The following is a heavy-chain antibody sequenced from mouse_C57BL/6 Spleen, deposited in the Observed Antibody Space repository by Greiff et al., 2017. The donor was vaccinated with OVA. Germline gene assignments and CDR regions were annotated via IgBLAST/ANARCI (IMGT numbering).Heavy chain of an antibody. CDR3: ARSINEGYVLSGDY. V-gene: IGHV7-3*01. CDR1: GFTFTDYY. J-gene: IGHJ2*01. CDR2: IRNKANGYTT. D-gene: IGHD2-14*01. Sequence: EVKVVESGGGLVQPGGSLSLSCAASGFTFTDYYMSWVRQPPGQALEWLGFIRNKANGYTTEYSASVKGRFTVSRDNSESSLYLEMNALRAEDSATYACARSINEGYVLSGDYWGQGTTLTVSS.